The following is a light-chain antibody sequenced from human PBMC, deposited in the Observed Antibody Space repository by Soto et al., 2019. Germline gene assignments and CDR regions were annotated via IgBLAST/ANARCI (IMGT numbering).Light chain of an antibody. CDR3: DSYTSSISYV. Sequence: QSALTQPASVSGSPGQSITISCTGTSSDVGGYNYVSWYQQHPGKAPKLMIYDVSYRPSGVSDRFSGSKSGNTASLTISGLQSEDESDYYCDSYTSSISYVFGTGTKVTVL. CDR2: DVS. J-gene: IGLJ1*01. CDR1: SSDVGGYNY. V-gene: IGLV2-14*01.